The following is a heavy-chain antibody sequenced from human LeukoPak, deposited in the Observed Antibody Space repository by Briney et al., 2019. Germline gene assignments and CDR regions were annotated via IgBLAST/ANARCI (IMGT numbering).Heavy chain of an antibody. J-gene: IGHJ4*02. CDR1: GDDVSSFY. D-gene: IGHD2-15*01. CDR2: IHYSGSS. V-gene: IGHV4-59*08. CDR3: VLAPNSNWFDF. Sequence: KPSETLSLTCSVSGDDVSSFYWTWIRQSPGRGLEWIGNIHYSGSSIYNPSLRGRITMSIDTSKRQFFLKLTSVTAADTTVYYCVLAPNSNWFDFWGQGTLVTVSS.